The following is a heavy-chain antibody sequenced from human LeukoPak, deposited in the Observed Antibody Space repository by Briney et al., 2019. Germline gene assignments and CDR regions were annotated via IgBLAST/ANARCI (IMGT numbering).Heavy chain of an antibody. D-gene: IGHD3-10*01. CDR2: IYYSGST. CDR1: GGSISSSTYY. Sequence: SEALSLTCTVSGGSISSSTYYWGWIRQPPGKGLEWIGSIYYSGSTYYNPSLKSRVTISVDTSKNQFSLKLSSVTAADTAVYYCARLPYYGSRSEKGFDIWGQGTMVTVSS. V-gene: IGHV4-39*01. CDR3: ARLPYYGSRSEKGFDI. J-gene: IGHJ3*02.